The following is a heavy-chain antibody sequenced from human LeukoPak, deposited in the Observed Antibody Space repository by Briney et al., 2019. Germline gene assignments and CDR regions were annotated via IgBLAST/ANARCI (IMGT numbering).Heavy chain of an antibody. CDR3: ASLTGDYYDSSGYNGFDY. Sequence: GGSLRLSCAASGFTFSSYSINWVRQAPGKGLEWVSSISSSSSYIYYADSVKGRFTISRDNAKNSLYLQMNSLRAEDTAVYYCASLTGDYYDSSGYNGFDYWGQGTLVTVSS. V-gene: IGHV3-21*01. CDR1: GFTFSSYS. J-gene: IGHJ4*02. D-gene: IGHD3-22*01. CDR2: ISSSSSYI.